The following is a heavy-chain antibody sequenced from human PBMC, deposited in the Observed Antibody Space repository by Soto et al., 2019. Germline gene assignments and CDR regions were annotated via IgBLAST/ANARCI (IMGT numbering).Heavy chain of an antibody. D-gene: IGHD6-6*01. J-gene: IGHJ6*02. Sequence: GESLKISCKGSGYSFTSYWIGWVRQMPGKGLEWMGIIYPGDSDTRYSPSFQGQVTISADKSISTAYLQWSSLKASDTAMYYCARHPLSIAARSLPTDYYYYGMDVWGQGTTVTVSS. CDR3: ARHPLSIAARSLPTDYYYYGMDV. CDR2: IYPGDSDT. CDR1: GYSFTSYW. V-gene: IGHV5-51*01.